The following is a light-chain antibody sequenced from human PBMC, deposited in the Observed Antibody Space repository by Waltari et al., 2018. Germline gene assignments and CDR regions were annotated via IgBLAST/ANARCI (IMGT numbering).Light chain of an antibody. CDR2: AAS. CDR3: QQNYRTPT. J-gene: IGKJ4*01. V-gene: IGKV1-39*01. Sequence: DVQVTQSPSSLSASVGDSVTITCRTSKDIDRYLIWYHQKPGNAAKPLIYAASYLQSGVPSRFSGSGSGTDFSLTISSLQPEDFAVYYCQQNYRTPTFGGGTKVEVK. CDR1: KDIDRY.